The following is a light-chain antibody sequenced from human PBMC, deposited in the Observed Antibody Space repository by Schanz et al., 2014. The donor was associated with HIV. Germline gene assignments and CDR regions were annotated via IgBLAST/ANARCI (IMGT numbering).Light chain of an antibody. CDR2: RNN. CDR1: GSNIGTNY. J-gene: IGLJ3*02. V-gene: IGLV1-47*01. Sequence: QSVLTQPPSASRTLGQRVTMSCSGSGSNIGTNYVYWYQQFPGTAPKLLIYRNNQRPSGVPDRFSGSKSGTSASLAISGLRSEDEADYFCAAWDDSLNVRWVFGGGTKLTVL. CDR3: AAWDDSLNVRWV.